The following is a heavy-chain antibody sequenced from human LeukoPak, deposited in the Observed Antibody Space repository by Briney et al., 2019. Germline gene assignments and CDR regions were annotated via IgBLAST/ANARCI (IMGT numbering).Heavy chain of an antibody. D-gene: IGHD4-11*01. J-gene: IGHJ4*02. V-gene: IGHV5-51*01. Sequence: GESLKICCKGSGYIFTSYWIGWGRQMPRKGLEWMGIIYPGDSDTSYSAAFQGQVAISADKSITTAYLHWSSLKASDAGIYLCVRQRDNYAFDYWGQGTLVTVSS. CDR1: GYIFTSYW. CDR2: IYPGDSDT. CDR3: VRQRDNYAFDY.